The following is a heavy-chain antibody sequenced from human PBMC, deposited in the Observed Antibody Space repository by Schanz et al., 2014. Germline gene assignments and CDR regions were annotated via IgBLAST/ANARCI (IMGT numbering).Heavy chain of an antibody. V-gene: IGHV3-43*01. CDR2: IDRDGGHT. J-gene: IGHJ6*02. CDR1: GFSFDDYT. CDR3: AKDSRGSSFDMDV. D-gene: IGHD1-26*01. Sequence: MKLVESGGGVVQPGRSLRLSCAASGFSFDDYTMHWVRQAPGKGLEWVSLIDRDGGHTYYADSVKGRFTISRDNSKNSLYLQMNSLRTEDTALYYCAKDSRGSSFDMDVWGQGTTVTVSS.